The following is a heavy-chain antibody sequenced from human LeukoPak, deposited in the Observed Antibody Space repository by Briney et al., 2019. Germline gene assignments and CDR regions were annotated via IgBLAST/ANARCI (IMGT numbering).Heavy chain of an antibody. CDR1: GFTFSSYS. Sequence: GGPLRLSCAASGFTFSSYSMNWVRQAPGKGLEWVSSISSSSSYIYYADSVKGRFTISRDNSKNTLYLQMNSLRAEDTAVYYCAKESTHYGGGYFDYWGQGTLVTVSS. CDR2: ISSSSSYI. V-gene: IGHV3-21*01. J-gene: IGHJ4*02. CDR3: AKESTHYGGGYFDY. D-gene: IGHD4-17*01.